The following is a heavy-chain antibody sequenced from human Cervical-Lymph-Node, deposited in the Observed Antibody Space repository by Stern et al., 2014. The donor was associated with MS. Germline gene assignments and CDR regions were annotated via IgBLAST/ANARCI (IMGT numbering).Heavy chain of an antibody. D-gene: IGHD2-21*01. CDR3: ARDAVIPLDY. CDR2: INPDATEK. V-gene: IGHV3-7*01. Sequence: MQLVQSGGGLVQPGGSLRLSCAASGFTFRAFWMSWVLQAPGKGLEWVANINPDATEKYYVESVKGRFTVSRDNAKDSLFLQMSSLRAEDTAVYYCARDAVIPLDYWGQGTLVTVSS. J-gene: IGHJ4*02. CDR1: GFTFRAFW.